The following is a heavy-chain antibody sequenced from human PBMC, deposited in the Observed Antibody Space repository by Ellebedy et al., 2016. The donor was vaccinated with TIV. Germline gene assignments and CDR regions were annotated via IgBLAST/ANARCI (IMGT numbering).Heavy chain of an antibody. CDR2: INGDGGFT. V-gene: IGHV3-74*01. D-gene: IGHD2-21*02. Sequence: GESLKISCAASGFTFSTYWIGWIRQAPGKGLGWLSRINGDGGFTSHADFVKGRFTISRDNAKNTMYLQMNSLKAEDTAMYYCSTLSDTGYWGHGTLVTVSS. J-gene: IGHJ4*01. CDR1: GFTFSTYW. CDR3: STLSDTGY.